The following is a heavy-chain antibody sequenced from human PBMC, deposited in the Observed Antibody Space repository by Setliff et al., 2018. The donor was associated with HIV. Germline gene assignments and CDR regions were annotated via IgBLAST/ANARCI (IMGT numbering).Heavy chain of an antibody. D-gene: IGHD3-22*01. CDR2: IFPDDSDT. V-gene: IGHV5-51*01. J-gene: IGHJ1*01. CDR1: GYTFTDYY. CDR3: ARLGDSFDSSGYYYSAEYFQH. Sequence: GEPLKISCKGSGYTFTDYYIGWVRQMPGKGLEWMGIIFPDDSDTTYSSSFQGQVTISADKSINTAYLQWSSLKASDTAMYYCARLGDSFDSSGYYYSAEYFQHWGQGTLVTVSS.